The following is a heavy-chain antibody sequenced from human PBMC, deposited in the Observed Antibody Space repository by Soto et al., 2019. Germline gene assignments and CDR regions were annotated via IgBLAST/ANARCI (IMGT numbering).Heavy chain of an antibody. CDR2: IYYSGST. J-gene: IGHJ5*02. Sequence: SETLSLTCTVSGGSISSYYWSWIRQPPGKGLEWIGYIYYSGSTNYNPSLKSRVTISVDTSKNQFSLKLSSVTAADTAVYYCARELYYYDSSGYLLGGFDTWGQGTLVTVSS. CDR3: ARELYYYDSSGYLLGGFDT. V-gene: IGHV4-59*01. CDR1: GGSISSYY. D-gene: IGHD3-22*01.